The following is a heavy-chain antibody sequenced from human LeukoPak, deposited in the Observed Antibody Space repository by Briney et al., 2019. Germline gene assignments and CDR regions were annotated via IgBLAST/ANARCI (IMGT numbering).Heavy chain of an antibody. D-gene: IGHD5-24*01. J-gene: IGHJ4*02. V-gene: IGHV3-66*01. CDR3: ARDLDGYNSFDY. CDR1: GFTVSSNY. Sequence: GGSLRLSCAASGFTVSSNYMSWVRQAPGKGLEWVSVIYSGGRTYYADSVKGRFTISRDNSKNTLYLQMNSLRAEDTAVYYCARDLDGYNSFDYWGQGTLVTVSS. CDR2: IYSGGRT.